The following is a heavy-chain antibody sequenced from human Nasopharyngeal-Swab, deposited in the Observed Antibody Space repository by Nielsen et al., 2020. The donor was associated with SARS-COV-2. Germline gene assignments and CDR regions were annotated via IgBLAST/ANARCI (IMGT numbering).Heavy chain of an antibody. CDR1: GGSISSGGYY. V-gene: IGHV4-61*08. Sequence: SETLSLTCTVSGGSISSGGYYWSWIRQHPGKGLEWIGYIYYSGSTNYNPSLKSRVTISVDTSKNQFSLKLSSVTAADTAVYYCARGVQSLYCSGGSCYFGGFDPWGQGTLVTVSS. D-gene: IGHD2-15*01. J-gene: IGHJ5*02. CDR2: IYYSGST. CDR3: ARGVQSLYCSGGSCYFGGFDP.